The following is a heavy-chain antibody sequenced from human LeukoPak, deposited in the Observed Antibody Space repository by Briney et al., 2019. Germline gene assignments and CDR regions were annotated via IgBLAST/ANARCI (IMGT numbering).Heavy chain of an antibody. CDR1: GYTFTGYY. J-gene: IGHJ3*02. D-gene: IGHD3-3*01. Sequence: ASVKVSCKASGYTFTGYYMHWVRQAPGQGLEWMGWINPNSGGTNYAHKFQGRVTMTRDTSISTAYLELSRLRSDDPAGYYRASSYDFWSGSLDSFDIWGQGTMVTVSS. CDR3: ASSYDFWSGSLDSFDI. V-gene: IGHV1-2*02. CDR2: INPNSGGT.